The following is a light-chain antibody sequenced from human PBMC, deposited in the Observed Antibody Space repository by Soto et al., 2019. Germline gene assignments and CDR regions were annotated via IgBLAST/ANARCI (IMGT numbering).Light chain of an antibody. J-gene: IGKJ5*01. V-gene: IGKV3-11*01. CDR1: QSVSRS. Sequence: EIMLTQSPATLSLSPGERATLSCRASQSVSRSLAWYQHKPGQPPSLLIYDASNRATGIPARFSGSGSGTDFTLTISRLEPEDFAVYYCQQRGNGITFGQGTRLEIK. CDR2: DAS. CDR3: QQRGNGIT.